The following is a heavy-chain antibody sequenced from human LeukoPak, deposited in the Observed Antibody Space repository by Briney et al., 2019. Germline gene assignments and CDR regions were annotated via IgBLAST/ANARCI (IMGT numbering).Heavy chain of an antibody. CDR2: INGVGSTT. CDR3: ARSDNGFDI. Sequence: SGGSLRLSCAASGFTLSSYWMHWVRQAPGKGLVWVSRINGVGSTTTYADSVKGRFTISRDNAKNTLYLQLNTLRAEDTAVYYCARSDNGFDIWGQGTMVTVSS. D-gene: IGHD5-12*01. V-gene: IGHV3-74*01. CDR1: GFTLSSYW. J-gene: IGHJ3*02.